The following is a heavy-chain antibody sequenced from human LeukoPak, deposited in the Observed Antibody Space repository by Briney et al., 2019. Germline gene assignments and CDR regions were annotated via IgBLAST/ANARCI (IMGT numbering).Heavy chain of an antibody. Sequence: ASVKVSCKASGYTFTSSYINWVRQAPGQRLEWMGWISAYNGRTNYAQKFQGRVTMTTDSSTSTAYMDLTSLRSDDTAVYYCARRWPHSSGYYLFDYWGQGTLVTVSS. V-gene: IGHV1-18*01. CDR2: ISAYNGRT. CDR3: ARRWPHSSGYYLFDY. D-gene: IGHD3-22*01. CDR1: GYTFTSSY. J-gene: IGHJ4*02.